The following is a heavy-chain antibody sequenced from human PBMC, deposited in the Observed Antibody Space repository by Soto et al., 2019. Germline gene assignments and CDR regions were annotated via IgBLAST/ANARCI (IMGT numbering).Heavy chain of an antibody. J-gene: IGHJ3*02. CDR2: IIPIFGTA. D-gene: IGHD6-6*01. Sequence: QVQLVQSGAEVKKPGSSVKVSCKDSGGTFSSYAISWVRQAPGQGLEWMGGIIPIFGTANYAQKFQGRVTITADESPSTAYMELSSLRSENTAVYSCGRDASIAARPGAFDIWGQGTMVTVSS. CDR1: GGTFSSYA. CDR3: GRDASIAARPGAFDI. V-gene: IGHV1-69*01.